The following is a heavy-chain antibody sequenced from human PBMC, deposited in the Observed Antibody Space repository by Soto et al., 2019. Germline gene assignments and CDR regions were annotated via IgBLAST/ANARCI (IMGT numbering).Heavy chain of an antibody. CDR3: ARRIAVAVIDY. CDR1: GGSISSSSYY. CDR2: IYYSGST. J-gene: IGHJ4*02. Sequence: QLQLQESGPGLVKPSETLSLTCTVSGGSISSSSYYWGWIRQPPGKGLEWIGSIYYSGSTYYNPSLKSRVTISVDTSKNQFSLKLSSVTAADTAVYYCARRIAVAVIDYWGQGTLVTVSS. V-gene: IGHV4-39*01. D-gene: IGHD6-19*01.